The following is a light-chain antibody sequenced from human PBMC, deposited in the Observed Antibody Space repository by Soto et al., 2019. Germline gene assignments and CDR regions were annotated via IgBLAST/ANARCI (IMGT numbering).Light chain of an antibody. CDR2: AAS. V-gene: IGKV1-39*01. CDR1: QSISSY. J-gene: IGKJ5*01. CDR3: QQSYSTIT. Sequence: DIQMTQSPSSLSASVGDRVTITCRASQSISSYLNWYQQKPGKAPKLLIYAASSLQSGVPSRFSGSGSGTDFTLTISSLPPEDFATYYCQQSYSTITIGQGTRLE.